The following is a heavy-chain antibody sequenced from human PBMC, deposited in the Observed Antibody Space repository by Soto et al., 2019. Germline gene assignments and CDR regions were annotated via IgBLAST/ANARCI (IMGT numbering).Heavy chain of an antibody. Sequence: SETLSLTCTVSGGPISGDYWTWIRQPPGKGLEWIGSIYYNGDTKYNPSLKSRVTISVGTSKNQFSLKVHSVTAADTAVYYCARDLDSHYNDSHAYSYPWGQGTLVTVSS. V-gene: IGHV4-59*01. J-gene: IGHJ5*02. CDR3: ARDLDSHYNDSHAYSYP. CDR1: GGPISGDY. CDR2: IYYNGDT. D-gene: IGHD3-22*01.